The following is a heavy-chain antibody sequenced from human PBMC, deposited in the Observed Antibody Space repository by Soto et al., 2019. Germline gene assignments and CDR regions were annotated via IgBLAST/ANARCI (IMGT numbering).Heavy chain of an antibody. Sequence: QVQLVESGGGLVQPERSLRLSCAASGFTFRNHGMHWVRQAPGKGLEWVAVIWYDESHEFYADSVKGRFSISRDNAKNTLYLKMNSLRAEDTAMYSCARDRSEFARWFDRWGQGTLVTVSS. CDR3: ARDRSEFARWFDR. J-gene: IGHJ5*02. D-gene: IGHD2-21*01. CDR2: IWYDESHE. V-gene: IGHV3-33*01. CDR1: GFTFRNHG.